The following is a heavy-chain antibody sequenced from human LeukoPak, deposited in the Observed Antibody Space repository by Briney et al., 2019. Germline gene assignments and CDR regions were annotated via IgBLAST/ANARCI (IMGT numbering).Heavy chain of an antibody. Sequence: NPSETLSLTCTVSGGSSSSFYWSWIRQPPGKGLEWIGYIYTSGRTNYNPSLKSRVTISADTSKNQFSLKLSSVTGADSAVYYCAGSSGSYRYYFDYWGQGTLVTVSS. V-gene: IGHV4-4*09. CDR3: AGSSGSYRYYFDY. CDR1: GGSSSSFY. CDR2: IYTSGRT. J-gene: IGHJ4*02. D-gene: IGHD1-26*01.